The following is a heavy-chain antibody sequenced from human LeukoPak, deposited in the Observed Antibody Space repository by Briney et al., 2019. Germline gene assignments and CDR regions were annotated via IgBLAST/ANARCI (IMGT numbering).Heavy chain of an antibody. Sequence: ASVRVSCKASGYTFTDYYMHWVRQAPGQGFEWMGWINPNDGDTNYAQKFQGRVTMTRDTSISTAHTEVSRLRSDDTAVYYCARANFLYCSSSTCLFDYWGQGTLVTVSS. D-gene: IGHD2-2*01. CDR1: GYTFTDYY. CDR2: INPNDGDT. CDR3: ARANFLYCSSSTCLFDY. V-gene: IGHV1-2*02. J-gene: IGHJ4*02.